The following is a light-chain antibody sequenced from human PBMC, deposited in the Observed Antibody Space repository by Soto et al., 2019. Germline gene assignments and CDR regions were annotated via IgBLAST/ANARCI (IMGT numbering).Light chain of an antibody. V-gene: IGKV3-20*01. CDR2: GAS. CDR1: QSVSSSY. J-gene: IGKJ2*01. Sequence: EIVLTQSPGTLSLSPGERATLSCRASQSVSSSYLAWYQQKPGQAPRVLIYGASSRATGIPDRFSGSGSGTEFTLTISRLEPEDFAVYFCQQYGNSPPYTFGQGTKVEIK. CDR3: QQYGNSPPYT.